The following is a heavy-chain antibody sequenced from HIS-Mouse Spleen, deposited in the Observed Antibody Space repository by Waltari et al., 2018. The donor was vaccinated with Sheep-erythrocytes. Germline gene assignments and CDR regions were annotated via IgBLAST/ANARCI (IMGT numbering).Heavy chain of an antibody. CDR1: GFTVSSNY. J-gene: IGHJ3*02. CDR2: IYSGGGT. D-gene: IGHD4-17*01. Sequence: EVQLVESGGGLIQPGGSLRLSCAASGFTVSSNYMSWFRQAPGKGLEWVSVIYSGGGTYYADSVKGRFTISRDNSKNTLYLQMNSLRAEDTAVYYCARGHPDYGDYDAFDIWGQGTMVTVSS. V-gene: IGHV3-53*01. CDR3: ARGHPDYGDYDAFDI.